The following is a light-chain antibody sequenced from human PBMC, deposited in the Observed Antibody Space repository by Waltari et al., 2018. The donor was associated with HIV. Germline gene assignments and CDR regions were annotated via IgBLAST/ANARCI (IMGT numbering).Light chain of an antibody. Sequence: QSALTQPASVSGSPGQSISISCTGTSSDVGAYNYVSWYQQHPGQAPKLIIYDVNYRPSWILSLFSGSKSGNTASLTISGLQAEDEADYYCSSYAGSDTLLGVFGTGTKVTVL. CDR1: SSDVGAYNY. CDR2: DVN. CDR3: SSYAGSDTLLGV. J-gene: IGLJ1*01. V-gene: IGLV2-14*01.